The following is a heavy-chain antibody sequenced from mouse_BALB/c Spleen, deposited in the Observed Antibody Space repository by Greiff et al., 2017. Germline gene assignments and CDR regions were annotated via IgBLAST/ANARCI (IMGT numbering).Heavy chain of an antibody. V-gene: IGHV5-6*01. J-gene: IGHJ3*01. CDR2: ISSGGSYT. CDR3: ARKDDGYCPFAY. Sequence: EVQGVESGGDLVKPGGSLKLSCAASGFTFSSYGMSWVRQTPDKRLEWVATISSGGSYTYYPDSVKGRFTISRDNAKNTLYLQMSSLKSEDTAMYYCARKDDGYCPFAYWGQGTLVTVSA. D-gene: IGHD2-3*01. CDR1: GFTFSSYG.